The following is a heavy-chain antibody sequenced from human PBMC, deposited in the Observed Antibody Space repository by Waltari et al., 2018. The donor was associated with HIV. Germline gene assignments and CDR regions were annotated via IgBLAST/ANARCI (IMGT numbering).Heavy chain of an antibody. Sequence: QVQLVESGGGLVKPGGSLRLSCAASGFSLSDYYMSWIRQAPGKGLEWGASIGPRGGSIGNAESVRGRFTISRDNAEDSLHLQMHSLRAEDTAVYYCTRHRGAILLSSGRDGLDVWGQGTTVTVSS. CDR1: GFSLSDYY. J-gene: IGHJ6*02. CDR3: TRHRGAILLSSGRDGLDV. CDR2: IGPRGGSI. V-gene: IGHV3-11*01. D-gene: IGHD3-10*01.